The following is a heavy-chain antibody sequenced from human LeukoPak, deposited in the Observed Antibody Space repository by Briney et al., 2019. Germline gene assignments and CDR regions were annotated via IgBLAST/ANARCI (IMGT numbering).Heavy chain of an antibody. Sequence: PSETLSLTCAVFGGSFSGYYWSWIRQPPGKRLEWIGEINHSGGTSYTPSLKSRLTMSVDTSKNQFSLRLNSVTAADTAVHYCARGNIADRLSSWGQGTLVTVSS. CDR1: GGSFSGYY. CDR3: ARGNIADRLSS. J-gene: IGHJ5*02. D-gene: IGHD6-6*01. V-gene: IGHV4-34*01. CDR2: INHSGGT.